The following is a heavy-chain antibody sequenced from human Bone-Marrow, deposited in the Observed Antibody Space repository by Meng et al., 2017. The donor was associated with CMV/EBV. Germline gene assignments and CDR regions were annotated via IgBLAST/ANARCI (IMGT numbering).Heavy chain of an antibody. CDR2: ISAYNGNT. CDR3: ARDRGATVGCFDY. CDR1: GYTFTSYG. V-gene: IGHV1-18*01. J-gene: IGHJ4*02. Sequence: ASVKVSCKASGYTFTSYGISWVRQAPGQGLEWMGWISAYNGNTNYAQKLQGRVTMTTDTSTSKAYMELSRLRSDYTAVYYCARDRGATVGCFDYWGQGTLVTVSS. D-gene: IGHD1-26*01.